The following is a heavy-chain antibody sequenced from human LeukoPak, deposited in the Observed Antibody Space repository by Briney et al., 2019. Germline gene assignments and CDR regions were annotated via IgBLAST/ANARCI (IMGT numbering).Heavy chain of an antibody. CDR3: ARGAAAGGYHYYGMDV. CDR2: IGTAGDT. J-gene: IGHJ6*02. V-gene: IGHV3-13*01. CDR1: GFTFSSYD. Sequence: GGSLRLSCAVSGFTFSSYDMHWVRQATGKGLEWVSAIGTAGDTYYRGSVKGRFTISRENAKNSLYLQMNSLRAGDTAVYYCARGAAAGGYHYYGMDVWGQGTTVTVSS. D-gene: IGHD6-13*01.